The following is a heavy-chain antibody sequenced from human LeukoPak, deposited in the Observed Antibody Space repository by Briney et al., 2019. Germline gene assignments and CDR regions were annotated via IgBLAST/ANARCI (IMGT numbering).Heavy chain of an antibody. CDR1: GFSFSSYA. D-gene: IGHD3-22*01. J-gene: IGHJ6*03. CDR3: ARQGPTYYDSSGYYYAEDYYMDV. CDR2: IRSDGSDK. Sequence: PGGSLRLSCAASGFSFSSYAMSWVRQAPGRGLEWVAFIRSDGSDKYYADSVKGRFTISTDNSNNTLFLQINSLRAEDTAVYYCARQGPTYYDSSGYYYAEDYYMDVWGKGATVTVSS. V-gene: IGHV3-30*02.